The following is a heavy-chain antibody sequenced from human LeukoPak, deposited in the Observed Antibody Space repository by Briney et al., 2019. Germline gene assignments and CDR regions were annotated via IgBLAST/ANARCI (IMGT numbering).Heavy chain of an antibody. Sequence: ASVKVSCKASGYTFTSYYMHWVRQAPGQGLEWMGIINPSGGSTSYAQKFQGRVTITADESTSTAYMELSSLRSEDTAVYYCARGSSGYEAFDYWGQGTLVTVSS. CDR2: INPSGGST. J-gene: IGHJ4*02. CDR1: GYTFTSYY. D-gene: IGHD5-12*01. V-gene: IGHV1-46*01. CDR3: ARGSSGYEAFDY.